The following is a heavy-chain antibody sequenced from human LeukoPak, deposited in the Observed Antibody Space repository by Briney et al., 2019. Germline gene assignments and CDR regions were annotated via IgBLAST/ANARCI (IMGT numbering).Heavy chain of an antibody. J-gene: IGHJ6*02. V-gene: IGHV4-59*01. CDR3: AGDSSMGV. CDR2: IYYSGST. CDR1: GGSIRSYY. Sequence: SETLSLTCTVSGGSIRSYYWSWIRQPPGKGLEWIANIYYSGSTNYNPSLKSRVIISLDTSKNRFSLKLSSVTAADAAVYHCAGDSSMGVWGRGTTVTVSS.